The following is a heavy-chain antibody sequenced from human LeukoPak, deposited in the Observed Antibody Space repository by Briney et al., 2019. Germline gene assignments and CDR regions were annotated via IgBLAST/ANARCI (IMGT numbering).Heavy chain of an antibody. Sequence: KAGGSLRLSCAASGFTFSTYNMNRVRQPPGKRLDRVSSINSRSTYIYYPDSVKGRFTISRDNAKNSLYLQMSSLRAEDTAVYYCVRVSLGNDYGSGSYDYWGQGTLVTVSS. V-gene: IGHV3-21*01. CDR3: VRVSLGNDYGSGSYDY. CDR1: GFTFSTYN. CDR2: INSRSTYI. D-gene: IGHD3-10*01. J-gene: IGHJ4*02.